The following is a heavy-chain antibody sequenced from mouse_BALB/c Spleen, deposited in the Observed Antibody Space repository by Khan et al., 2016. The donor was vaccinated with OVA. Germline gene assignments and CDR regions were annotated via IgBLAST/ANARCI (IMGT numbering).Heavy chain of an antibody. Sequence: VQLQQSGPEVVKPGASVKMSCKASGYTFTDYNMDWVKQSHGKSLEWIGYIFPNNGDSGYNQKFQTKATLTVDHSSSTAYMELRSLTSEDSAIYYCVRSGYGSFAFWGQGTLVTVSA. J-gene: IGHJ3*01. V-gene: IGHV1S29*02. CDR1: GYTFTDYN. CDR2: IFPNNGDS. CDR3: VRSGYGSFAF. D-gene: IGHD2-2*01.